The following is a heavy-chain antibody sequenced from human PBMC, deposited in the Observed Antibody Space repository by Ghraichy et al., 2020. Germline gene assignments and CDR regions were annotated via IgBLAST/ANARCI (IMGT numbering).Heavy chain of an antibody. CDR3: AKGSSVYDSSGYYRRLDY. CDR1: GFTFSSYA. Sequence: SCAASGFTFSSYAMNWVRQAPGKGLEWVSVINGHGGDPNYADSVKGRFTISRDNANNTIYLEMNNLRVEDTAVYYCAKGSSVYDSSGYYRRLDYWGQGTLVTVSS. V-gene: IGHV3-23*01. D-gene: IGHD3-22*01. CDR2: INGHGGDP. J-gene: IGHJ4*02.